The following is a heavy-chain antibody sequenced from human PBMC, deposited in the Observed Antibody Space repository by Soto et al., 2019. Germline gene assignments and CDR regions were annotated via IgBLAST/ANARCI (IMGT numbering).Heavy chain of an antibody. CDR3: ARDSVRSGSYSGY. J-gene: IGHJ4*02. V-gene: IGHV1-18*01. D-gene: IGHD1-26*01. CDR1: GYTFTTYG. CDR2: ISAYNGNT. Sequence: QVQLVQSGAEVKKPGASVKVSCKASGYTFTTYGINWVRQAPGQGLEWMGWISAYNGNTNYAQKFQGRVTMTTDTPTTTAHMELRSLSSDDTAVYYGARDSVRSGSYSGYWGQGTLVTVSS.